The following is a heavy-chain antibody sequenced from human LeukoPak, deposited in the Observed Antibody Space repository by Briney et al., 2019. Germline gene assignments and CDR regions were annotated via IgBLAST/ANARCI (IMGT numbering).Heavy chain of an antibody. D-gene: IGHD6-13*01. CDR3: AREEIAAAGSIDY. V-gene: IGHV4-61*02. CDR1: GGSISSGGYY. J-gene: IGHJ4*02. CDR2: IYTSGST. Sequence: SETLSLTCTVSGGSISSGGYYWSWIRQPAGKGLEWIGRIYTSGSTNYNPSLKSRVTISVDTSKNQFSLKLSSVTAADTAVYYCAREEIAAAGSIDYWGQGTLVTVSS.